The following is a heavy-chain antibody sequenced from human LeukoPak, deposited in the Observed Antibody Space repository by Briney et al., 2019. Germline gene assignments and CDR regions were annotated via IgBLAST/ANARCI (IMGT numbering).Heavy chain of an antibody. CDR1: GGTFSSYA. D-gene: IGHD5-18*01. CDR2: IIPILGIA. Sequence: SVKVSCKASGGTFSSYAISWVRQAPGQGLEWMGRIIPILGIANYAQKFQGRVTITADKSTSTAYMELSSLRAEDTAVYYCARQVDTADGGYYYYGMDVWGQGTTVTVSS. V-gene: IGHV1-69*04. J-gene: IGHJ6*02. CDR3: ARQVDTADGGYYYYGMDV.